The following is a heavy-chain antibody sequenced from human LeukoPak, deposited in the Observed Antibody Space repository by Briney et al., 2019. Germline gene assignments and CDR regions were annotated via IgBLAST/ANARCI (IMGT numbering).Heavy chain of an antibody. CDR1: GGSISSSSYY. V-gene: IGHV4-39*07. J-gene: IGHJ3*01. CDR3: ARDADDSSGSSFLL. Sequence: PSETLSLTCTVSGGSISSSSYYWGWIRQPPGKGLEWIGSIYYSGSTYYNPSLKSRVTISVDTSKNQFSLKLSSVTAADTAVYYCARDADDSSGSSFLLWGQGTMVTVSS. D-gene: IGHD3-22*01. CDR2: IYYSGST.